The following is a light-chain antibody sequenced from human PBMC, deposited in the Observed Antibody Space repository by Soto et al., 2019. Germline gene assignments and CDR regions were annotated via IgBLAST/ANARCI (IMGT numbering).Light chain of an antibody. CDR3: GSYTATNTLGV. J-gene: IGLJ3*02. V-gene: IGLV2-14*01. CDR1: RSDVGGFNY. CDR2: EVS. Sequence: QSALTQPASVSGSPGQSITISCTGGRSDVGGFNYVSWYQHHPGRAPKLMIFEVSNRPSGVSNRFSGSKSGSTASLTISGLQAEDEADYYCGSYTATNTLGVFGGGTKLTVL.